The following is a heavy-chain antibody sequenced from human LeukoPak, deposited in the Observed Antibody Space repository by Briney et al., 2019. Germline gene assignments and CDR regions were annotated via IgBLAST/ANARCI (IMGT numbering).Heavy chain of an antibody. Sequence: ASVKVSCKASGYTLTGYYMHWVRQAPGQGLEWMGWINPNSGGTNYAQKFQGRVTMTRDTSISTAYMELSRLRSDDTAVYYCARDRVQLERRLDYWGQGTLVTVSS. CDR1: GYTLTGYY. J-gene: IGHJ4*02. V-gene: IGHV1-2*02. CDR2: INPNSGGT. CDR3: ARDRVQLERRLDY. D-gene: IGHD1-1*01.